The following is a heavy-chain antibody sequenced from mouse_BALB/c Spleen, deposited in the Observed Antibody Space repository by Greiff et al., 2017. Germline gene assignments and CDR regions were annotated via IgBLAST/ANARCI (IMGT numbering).Heavy chain of an antibody. J-gene: IGHJ3*01. CDR1: GFSLTSYG. CDR3: ARNWAARATWFAY. V-gene: IGHV2-2*02. D-gene: IGHD3-1*01. CDR2: IWSGGST. Sequence: VMLVESGPGLVQPSQSLSITCTVSGFSLTSYGVHWVRQSPGKGLEWLGVIWSGGSTDYNAAFISRLSISKDNSKSQVFFKMNSLQANDTAIYYCARNWAARATWFAYWGQGTLVTVSA.